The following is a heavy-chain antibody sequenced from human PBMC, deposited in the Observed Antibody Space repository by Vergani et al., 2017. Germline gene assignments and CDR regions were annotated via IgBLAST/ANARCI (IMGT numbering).Heavy chain of an antibody. J-gene: IGHJ4*02. CDR2: IHTSGST. V-gene: IGHV4-61*02. D-gene: IGHD3-10*01. CDR3: ARGSCLGGSYYKPLFDY. Sequence: QVQLQESGPGLVKPSQTLSLTCTVSGGSINSHNYYWSWIRQPAGKGLEWIGRIHTSGSTNYHPSLKIRVTLSEDTSKNQFSLNLTSVTAADTALYFCARGSCLGGSYYKPLFDYWGQGILVTVSS. CDR1: GGSINSHNYY.